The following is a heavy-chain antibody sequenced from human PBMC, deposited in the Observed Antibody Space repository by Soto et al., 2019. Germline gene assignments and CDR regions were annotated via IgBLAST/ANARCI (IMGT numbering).Heavy chain of an antibody. Sequence: SETLSLTCTVSGGPISSGGYYWSWIRQHPGKGLEWIGSVYYSGTTYYNPSLKSRVTMSVDTSKNQFSLELTSVTAADTAVYFCARRYCSSGSCFFDYWGQGSLVTVSS. V-gene: IGHV4-39*01. J-gene: IGHJ4*02. CDR3: ARRYCSSGSCFFDY. CDR2: VYYSGTT. D-gene: IGHD2-15*01. CDR1: GGPISSGGYY.